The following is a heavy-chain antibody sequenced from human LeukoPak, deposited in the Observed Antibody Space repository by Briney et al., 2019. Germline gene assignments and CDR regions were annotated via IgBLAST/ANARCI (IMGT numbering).Heavy chain of an antibody. CDR1: GFTFSSYW. CDR2: IKQDGSEK. Sequence: KTGGSLRLSCAASGFTFSSYWMSWVRQAPGKGLEWVANIKQDGSEKYYVDSVKGRFTISRDNAKNSLYLQMNSLRAEDTAVYYCARDVRTYYYDSSGYYLDYWGQGTLVTVSS. CDR3: ARDVRTYYYDSSGYYLDY. V-gene: IGHV3-7*01. J-gene: IGHJ4*02. D-gene: IGHD3-22*01.